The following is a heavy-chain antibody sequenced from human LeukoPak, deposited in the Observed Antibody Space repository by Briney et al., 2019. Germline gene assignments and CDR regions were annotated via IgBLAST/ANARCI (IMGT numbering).Heavy chain of an antibody. Sequence: SQTLSLTCTVSGGFISSGGYYWSWIRQPPGKGLEWIGYIYHSGSTYYNPSLKSRVTISVDRSKNQFSLKLSSVTAADTAVYYCARGVTSVIAAAGNLDYWGQGTLVTVSS. J-gene: IGHJ4*02. CDR3: ARGVTSVIAAAGNLDY. D-gene: IGHD6-13*01. CDR1: GGFISSGGYY. V-gene: IGHV4-30-2*01. CDR2: IYHSGST.